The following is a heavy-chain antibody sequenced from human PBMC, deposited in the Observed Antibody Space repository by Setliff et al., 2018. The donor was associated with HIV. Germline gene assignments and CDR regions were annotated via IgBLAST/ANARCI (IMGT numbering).Heavy chain of an antibody. J-gene: IGHJ4*02. CDR1: GGSISSRY. D-gene: IGHD3-3*01. CDR3: ARGIDNFWTGYFA. CDR2: IYYNGNT. V-gene: IGHV4-59*11. Sequence: PSETLSLTCTVYGGSISSRYWSWIRQPPGKGLEWIGTIYYNGNTNYSPSLKSRVTISEDTSKKQVSLKLRSVTAADTAVYYCARGIDNFWTGYFAWGQGTLVTVS.